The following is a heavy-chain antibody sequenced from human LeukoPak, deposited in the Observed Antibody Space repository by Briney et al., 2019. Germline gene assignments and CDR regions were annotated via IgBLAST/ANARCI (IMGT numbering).Heavy chain of an antibody. Sequence: GGSLRLSCAASGFTFSSYAMSGVRQAPGKGLEWVANINQDGSQKYYVDSVKGRLTISRENAKNSLSLQMNSRRAEDTAIYHCARERPYYFDYWGQGTLVTVSS. J-gene: IGHJ4*02. CDR3: ARERPYYFDY. V-gene: IGHV3-7*01. CDR2: INQDGSQK. CDR1: GFTFSSYA.